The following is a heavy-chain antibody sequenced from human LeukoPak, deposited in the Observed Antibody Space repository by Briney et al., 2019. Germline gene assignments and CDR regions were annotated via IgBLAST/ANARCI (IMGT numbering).Heavy chain of an antibody. CDR3: ARGPRITIFGVVMANDAFDI. CDR1: GYTFTAYY. D-gene: IGHD3-3*01. V-gene: IGHV1-2*02. Sequence: GASVKVSCKASGYTFTAYYMHWVRQAPGQGLECMGWINPNSGGTNYAQKFQGRVTMTRDTSISTAYMELSRLRFDDTVVYYCARGPRITIFGVVMANDAFDIWGQGTMVTVSS. CDR2: INPNSGGT. J-gene: IGHJ3*02.